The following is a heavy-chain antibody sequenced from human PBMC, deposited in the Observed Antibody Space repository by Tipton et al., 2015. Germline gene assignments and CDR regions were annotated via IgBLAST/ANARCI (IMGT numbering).Heavy chain of an antibody. CDR3: GREDRGFSSGDY. J-gene: IGHJ4*02. Sequence: SLRLSCAASGFTFSLNSMNWVRQAPGKGLEWVSSISDSSNYIYYADSVKGRFTISRDNAKNSLYLQMNSLRDEDTAVYYCGREDRGFSSGDYWGQGTLVTVSS. V-gene: IGHV3-21*01. CDR1: GFTFSLNS. CDR2: ISDSSNYI. D-gene: IGHD6-19*01.